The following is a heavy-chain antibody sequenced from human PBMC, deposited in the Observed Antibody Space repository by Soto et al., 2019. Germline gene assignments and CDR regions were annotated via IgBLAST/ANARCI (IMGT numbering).Heavy chain of an antibody. Sequence: ASVKVSCKASGYTFTSYGINWVRQPPGQGLEWMGWVSAYNGYTNYAQSYQGRVTMTTDTSTSTAYMELRSLRSDDTAVYYCASIGGSSTATSPIYSVSWGQGT. J-gene: IGHJ4*02. CDR2: VSAYNGYT. CDR3: ASIGGSSTATSPIYSVS. CDR1: GYTFTSYG. D-gene: IGHD2-15*01. V-gene: IGHV1-18*01.